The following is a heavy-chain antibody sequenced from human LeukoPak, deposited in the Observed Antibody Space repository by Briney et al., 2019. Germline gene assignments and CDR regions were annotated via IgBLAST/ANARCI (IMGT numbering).Heavy chain of an antibody. CDR1: GGSISSYY. Sequence: PSETLSLTCTVSGGSISSYYWSWIRQPPGKGLEWNGYIYYSGSTNYNPSLKSRVTISVDTSKNQFSLKLSSVTAADTAVYYCAVAARRNNWFDPWGQGTLVTVSS. V-gene: IGHV4-59*01. CDR3: AVAARRNNWFDP. D-gene: IGHD6-6*01. CDR2: IYYSGST. J-gene: IGHJ5*02.